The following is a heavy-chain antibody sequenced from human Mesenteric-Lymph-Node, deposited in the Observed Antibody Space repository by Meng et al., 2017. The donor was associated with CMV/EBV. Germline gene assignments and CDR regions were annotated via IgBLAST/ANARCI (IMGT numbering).Heavy chain of an antibody. D-gene: IGHD3/OR15-3a*01. Sequence: GESLKISCAASGFTFSSYGMHWVRQAPGKGLEWVAFIRYDGSNKYYADSVKGRFTISRDNSKNTLYLQMNSLRAEDTVVYYCAKGTGAFDYWGQGTLVTGSS. V-gene: IGHV3-30*02. CDR1: GFTFSSYG. CDR2: IRYDGSNK. J-gene: IGHJ4*02. CDR3: AKGTGAFDY.